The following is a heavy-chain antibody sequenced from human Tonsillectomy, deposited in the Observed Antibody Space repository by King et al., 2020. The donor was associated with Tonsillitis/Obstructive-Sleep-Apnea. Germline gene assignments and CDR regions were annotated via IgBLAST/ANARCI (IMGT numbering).Heavy chain of an antibody. CDR2: IYYTGST. CDR3: AREGLRDALDI. D-gene: IGHD5-12*01. Sequence: VQLQESGPGLVKPSETLSLTCTVSGGSISSYYWSWIRQPPGKGLECIGYIYYTGSTNYNPSLKSRVTISVDTSRNQFSLILSSVTAADTAVYYCAREGLRDALDIWGQGTVVTVSS. CDR1: GGSISSYY. V-gene: IGHV4-59*01. J-gene: IGHJ3*02.